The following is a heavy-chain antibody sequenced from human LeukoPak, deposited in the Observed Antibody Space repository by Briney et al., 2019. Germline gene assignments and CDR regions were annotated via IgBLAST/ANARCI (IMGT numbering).Heavy chain of an antibody. CDR3: ARGMAMVGYFDY. D-gene: IGHD2-8*01. CDR1: GFTFSSYA. V-gene: IGHV3-23*01. J-gene: IGHJ4*02. CDR2: ISGSGGST. Sequence: GGSLRLSCAASGFTFSSYAMSWVRQAPGKGLEWVSAISGSGGSTYYADSVKGRFTISRDNARNSLSLQMNSLRAEDTAVYYRARGMAMVGYFDYWGQGTLVTVSS.